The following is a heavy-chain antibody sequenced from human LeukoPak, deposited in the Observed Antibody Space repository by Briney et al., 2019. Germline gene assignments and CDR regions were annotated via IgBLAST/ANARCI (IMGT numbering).Heavy chain of an antibody. J-gene: IGHJ4*02. V-gene: IGHV1-24*01. D-gene: IGHD3-10*01. CDR3: ATLGLLWFGDPTS. CDR1: GYTLTELS. CDR2: FDPEDGET. Sequence: SVKVSCKVSGYTLTELSMHWVRQAPGKGLEWMGGFDPEDGETIYAQKFQGRVTMTEDTSTDTAYMELSSLRSEDTAVYYCATLGLLWFGDPTSWGQGTLVTVSS.